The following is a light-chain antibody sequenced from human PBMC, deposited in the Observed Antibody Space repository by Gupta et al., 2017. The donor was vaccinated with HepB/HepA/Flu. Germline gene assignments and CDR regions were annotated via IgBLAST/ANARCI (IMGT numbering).Light chain of an antibody. CDR2: DVN. J-gene: IGLJ1*01. V-gene: IGLV2-11*01. CDR1: SSNVGAYNY. Sequence: QFALTQPRSVSGSPGQSVAVSCAGSSSNVGAYNYVLWYQQHPGKAPKLIIYDVNKRPSGVPDRFSGSKSDNTASLTISGLQAEDESDYYCCSYAGSDTYIFGTGTTVTVL. CDR3: CSYAGSDTYI.